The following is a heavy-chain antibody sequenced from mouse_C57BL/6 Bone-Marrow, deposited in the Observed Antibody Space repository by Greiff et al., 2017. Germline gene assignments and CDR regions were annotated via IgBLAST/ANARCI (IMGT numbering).Heavy chain of an antibody. CDR1: GFSLSTFAMG. CDR3: AQILTGVATYYAMDY. V-gene: IGHV8-8*01. Sequence: VKLVESGPGILQPSQTLSLTCSFSGFSLSTFAMGVGWIRQPSGKGLEWLAHTWWDDDKYSNPAPKSRPTISKDTSENQVLLEFAKVDTADTATYYCAQILTGVATYYAMDYWGQGTSVTVSS. D-gene: IGHD1-1*01. CDR2: TWWDDDK. J-gene: IGHJ4*01.